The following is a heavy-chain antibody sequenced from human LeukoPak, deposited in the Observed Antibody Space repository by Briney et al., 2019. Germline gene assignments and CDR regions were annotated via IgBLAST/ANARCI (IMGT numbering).Heavy chain of an antibody. V-gene: IGHV4-59*01. D-gene: IGHD5-24*01. J-gene: IGHJ4*02. Sequence: PSETLSLTCTVSGGSISSYYWSWVRQPPGKGQEWVGYMYYSGSTNYNPSLKSRVTISVDTSKNQFSLKLSSVTAAVTAVYYCAREGDGYNRDRVWGQGTLVTVSS. CDR3: AREGDGYNRDRV. CDR1: GGSISSYY. CDR2: MYYSGST.